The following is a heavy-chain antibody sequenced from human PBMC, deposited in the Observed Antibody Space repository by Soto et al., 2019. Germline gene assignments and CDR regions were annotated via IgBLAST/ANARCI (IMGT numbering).Heavy chain of an antibody. V-gene: IGHV1-3*01. CDR3: ARDPLRGSGSYYMAH. Sequence: ASVKVSCKASGYTFTSYAMHWVRQAPGQRLEWMGWINAGNGNTKYSQKFQGRVTITRDTSASTAYMELSSLRSEDTAVYYCARDPLRGSGSYYMAHWGQGTLVTVSS. CDR1: GYTFTSYA. D-gene: IGHD3-10*01. J-gene: IGHJ4*02. CDR2: INAGNGNT.